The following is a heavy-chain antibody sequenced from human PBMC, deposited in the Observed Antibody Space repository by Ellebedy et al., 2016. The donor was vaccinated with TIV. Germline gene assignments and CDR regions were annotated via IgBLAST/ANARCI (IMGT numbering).Heavy chain of an antibody. V-gene: IGHV3-48*02. J-gene: IGHJ4*02. CDR1: GFTFSSYS. D-gene: IGHD2-2*01. CDR3: ARGGAAI. Sequence: GESLKISXAASGFTFSSYSMNWVRQAPGKGLEWVSYISNSGSTIHYADSVKGRFTISRDNAKNSLYLQMNSLRDEDTAVYYCARGGAAIWGQGTLVTVSS. CDR2: ISNSGSTI.